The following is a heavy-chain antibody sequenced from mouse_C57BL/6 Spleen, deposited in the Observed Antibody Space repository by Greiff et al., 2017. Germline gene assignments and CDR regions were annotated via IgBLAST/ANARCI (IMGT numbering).Heavy chain of an antibody. D-gene: IGHD1-1*01. CDR1: GYTFTSYW. Sequence: QVQLQQSGAELVMPGASVKLSCKASGYTFTSYWMHWVKQRPGQGLEWIGEIDPSDSYTNYNQKFKGKSTLTVDKSSSTAYMQLSSLTSEDSAVXDCASPSTTVVMDYWGQGTSVTVSS. J-gene: IGHJ4*01. CDR3: ASPSTTVVMDY. CDR2: IDPSDSYT. V-gene: IGHV1-69*01.